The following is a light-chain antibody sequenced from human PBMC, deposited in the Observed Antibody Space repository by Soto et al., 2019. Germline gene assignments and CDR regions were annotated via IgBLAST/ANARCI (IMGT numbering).Light chain of an antibody. CDR1: QSVSSY. Sequence: EIVLTQSPATLSLSPGERATLSCRASQSVSSYLAWYQQKPGQAPRLLIYDASNRATGIPARFSGSGSGTDFTLTISSLEPEDFAVYYCQQRSNWWTFGQGTKGISN. CDR3: QQRSNWWT. CDR2: DAS. J-gene: IGKJ1*01. V-gene: IGKV3-11*01.